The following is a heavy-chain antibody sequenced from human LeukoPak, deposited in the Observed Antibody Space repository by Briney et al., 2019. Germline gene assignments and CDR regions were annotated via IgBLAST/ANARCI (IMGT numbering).Heavy chain of an antibody. D-gene: IGHD6-19*01. CDR1: GFSFSSYA. CDR3: AKRSGYTTGWFFDF. V-gene: IGHV3-23*01. Sequence: GGSLRLSCAASGFSFSSYAMSWVRQAPGKGLEWVSSISGSGDNSYYAESVKGRFTISRDNSKNTLFLQMNSLRAEDTAVFYCAKRSGYTTGWFFDFWGQGTLVTVSS. J-gene: IGHJ4*02. CDR2: ISGSGDNS.